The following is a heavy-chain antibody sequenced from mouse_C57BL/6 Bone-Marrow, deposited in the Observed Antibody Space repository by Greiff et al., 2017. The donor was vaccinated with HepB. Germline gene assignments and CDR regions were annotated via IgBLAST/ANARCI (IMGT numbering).Heavy chain of an antibody. CDR1: GFTFSDYY. CDR3: ARQGGIYYGYPWFAY. Sequence: EVQVVESGGGLVQPGGSLKLSCAASGFTFSDYYMYWVRQTPEKRLEWVAYISNGGGSTYYPDTVKGRITISRDNAKNTLYMQMSRLTSEDTAMYYCARQGGIYYGYPWFAYWGQGTLVTVSA. J-gene: IGHJ3*01. D-gene: IGHD2-2*01. CDR2: ISNGGGST. V-gene: IGHV5-12*01.